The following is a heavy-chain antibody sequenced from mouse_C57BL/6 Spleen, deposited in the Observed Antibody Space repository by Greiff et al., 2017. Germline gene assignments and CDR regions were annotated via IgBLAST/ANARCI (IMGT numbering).Heavy chain of an antibody. CDR1: GFTFSDYG. D-gene: IGHD1-1*01. V-gene: IGHV5-17*01. CDR3: TRHGSRYHYAMDY. CDR2: ISSGSSTI. J-gene: IGHJ4*01. Sequence: EVKLVESGGGLVKPGGSLKLSCAASGFTFSDYGMRWVRQAPEKGLEWVAYISSGSSTIYYADTVKGRFTISRDNAKNTLFLQMTSLSSEDTTMYYCTRHGSRYHYAMDYSGPGTSFTVSS.